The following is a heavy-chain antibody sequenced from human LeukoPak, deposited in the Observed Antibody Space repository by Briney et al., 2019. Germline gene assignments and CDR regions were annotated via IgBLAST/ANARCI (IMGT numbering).Heavy chain of an antibody. D-gene: IGHD5-18*01. CDR3: ARHVPGRDTAMLTDY. CDR2: IHYTGST. V-gene: IGHV4-59*08. Sequence: SETLSLTCTVSGCYISGYYWSWVRQPPGKGLEYIGYIHYTGSTKYNPSLKSRVTISVAPSKNRFSLKLSSVTAADTAVYYCARHVPGRDTAMLTDYWGQGALVTVSS. J-gene: IGHJ4*02. CDR1: GCYISGYY.